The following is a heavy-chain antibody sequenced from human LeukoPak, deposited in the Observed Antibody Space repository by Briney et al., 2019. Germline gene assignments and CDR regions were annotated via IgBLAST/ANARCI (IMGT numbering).Heavy chain of an antibody. CDR2: ISSSSSSYI. CDR3: ARDRTTMVRDYYYYMDV. D-gene: IGHD3-10*01. V-gene: IGHV3-21*01. Sequence: GGSLRLSCAASGFTFSTYTMHWVRQAPGKGLEWVSSISSSSSSYIYYADSVKGRFTISRDNAKNSLYLQMNSLRAEDTAVYYCARDRTTMVRDYYYYMDVWGKGTTVTVSS. CDR1: GFTFSTYT. J-gene: IGHJ6*03.